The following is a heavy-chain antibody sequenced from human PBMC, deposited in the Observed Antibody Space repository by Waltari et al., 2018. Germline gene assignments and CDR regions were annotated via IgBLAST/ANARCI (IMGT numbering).Heavy chain of an antibody. CDR1: GGSISSYY. CDR3: AGVVGTATSYDAFDI. D-gene: IGHD2-21*02. V-gene: IGHV4-59*01. J-gene: IGHJ3*02. Sequence: QVQLQESGPGLVKPSETLSLTCTVSGGSISSYYWSWIRQPPGKGLEWIGYIYYSGSTNYNPSLKSRVTISVDTAKDEFSLKLSAVTAADTAVYYCAGVVGTATSYDAFDIWGQGTMVTVSS. CDR2: IYYSGST.